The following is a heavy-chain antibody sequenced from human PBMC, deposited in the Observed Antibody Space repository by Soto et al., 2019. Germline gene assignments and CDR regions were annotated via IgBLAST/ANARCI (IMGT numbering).Heavy chain of an antibody. D-gene: IGHD3-22*01. CDR3: ARDRYDSSNYFSF. J-gene: IGHJ4*02. Sequence: QVQLVQSGAAVKKPGASVKVSCKASGYSFSSYDINWVRQAAGQGLEWMGWMNPNSGNTGYAQKFQGRVTMTRDTSISTAYMELSSLRSEDTAVYYSARDRYDSSNYFSFWGQGTLVTVSS. V-gene: IGHV1-8*01. CDR1: GYSFSSYD. CDR2: MNPNSGNT.